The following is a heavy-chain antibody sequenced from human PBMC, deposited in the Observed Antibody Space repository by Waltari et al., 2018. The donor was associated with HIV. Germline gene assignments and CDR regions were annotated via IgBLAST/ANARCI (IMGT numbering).Heavy chain of an antibody. Sequence: EVLLVESGGGLGKPGGSLRLSCAASGFTFSDAWMSWVLPAPGKGLEWVGRIKSNTDGGTTDYAAPVKGRFTISRDDSKTTLYLEMNSLKTEDTAVYYCTTVGGGTRDYWGQGTLITVSS. D-gene: IGHD3-16*01. CDR2: IKSNTDGGTT. CDR1: GFTFSDAW. V-gene: IGHV3-15*01. J-gene: IGHJ4*02. CDR3: TTVGGGTRDY.